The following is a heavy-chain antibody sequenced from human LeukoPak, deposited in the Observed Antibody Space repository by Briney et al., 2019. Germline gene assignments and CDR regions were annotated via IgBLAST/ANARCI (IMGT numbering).Heavy chain of an antibody. CDR3: AREGIAAADREPYYFDY. D-gene: IGHD6-13*01. V-gene: IGHV3-64*01. Sequence: GGSLGLSCAASGFTFSSYAMHWVRQAPGKGLEYVSAISSNGGSTYYANSVKGRFTISRDNSKNTLYLQMGSLRAEDMAVYYCAREGIAAADREPYYFDYWGQGTLVTVSS. CDR1: GFTFSSYA. CDR2: ISSNGGST. J-gene: IGHJ4*02.